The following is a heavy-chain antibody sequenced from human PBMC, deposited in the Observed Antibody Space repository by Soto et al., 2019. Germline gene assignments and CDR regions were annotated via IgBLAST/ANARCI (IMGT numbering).Heavy chain of an antibody. CDR1: GFTFDDYA. D-gene: IGHD3-9*01. CDR3: AKRGSKLTSNWYFDL. J-gene: IGHJ2*01. CDR2: ISWNSGSI. V-gene: IGHV3-9*01. Sequence: VQLVESGGGLVQPGRSLRLSCAASGFTFDDYAMHWVRQAPGKGLEWGSGISWNSGSIGYADSVKGRFTISRDNAKNSLYLQMNSVRAEDTALYYCAKRGSKLTSNWYFDLWGRGTLVTVSS.